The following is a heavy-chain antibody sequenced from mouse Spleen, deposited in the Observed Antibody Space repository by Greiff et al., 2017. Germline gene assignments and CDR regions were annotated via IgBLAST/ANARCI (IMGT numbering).Heavy chain of an antibody. CDR3: ARDGAYYRYDAMDY. Sequence: DVMLVESEGGLVQPGSSMKLSCTASGFTFSDYYMAWVRQVPEKGLEWVANINYDGSSTYYLDSLKSRFIISRDNAKNILYLQMSSLKSEDTATYYCARDGAYYRYDAMDYWGQGTSVTVSS. CDR2: INYDGSST. CDR1: GFTFSDYY. V-gene: IGHV5-16*01. J-gene: IGHJ4*01. D-gene: IGHD2-14*01.